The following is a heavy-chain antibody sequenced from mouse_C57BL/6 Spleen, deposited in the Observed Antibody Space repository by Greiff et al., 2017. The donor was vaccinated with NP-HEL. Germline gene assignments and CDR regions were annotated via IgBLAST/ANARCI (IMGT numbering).Heavy chain of an antibody. J-gene: IGHJ4*01. CDR3: ARSLLILYYYAMDY. V-gene: IGHV1-82*01. D-gene: IGHD2-1*01. Sequence: QVQLQQSGPELVKPGASVKISCKASGYAFSSSWMNWVKQRPGKGLEWIGRIYPGDGDTNYNGKFKGKATLTADKSSSTAYMQLSSLTSEDSAVYFCARSLLILYYYAMDYWGQGTSVTVAS. CDR1: GYAFSSSW. CDR2: IYPGDGDT.